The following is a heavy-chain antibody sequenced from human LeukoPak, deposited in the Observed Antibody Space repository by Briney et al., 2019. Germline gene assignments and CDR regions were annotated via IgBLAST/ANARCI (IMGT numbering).Heavy chain of an antibody. V-gene: IGHV5-10-1*01. CDR2: IDPSDSYT. CDR1: GYRCAIYW. CDR3: ARGFITHDYAAPGAFDI. J-gene: IGHJ3*02. Sequence: GESLKISGKGSGYRCAIYWISWVRQMPGKGLEWMGRIDPSDSYTNYSPSSQGHVTISADKSISTAYLQWSSLKASDTAMYSWARGFITHDYAAPGAFDIWGQGTMVTVSS. D-gene: IGHD4-17*01.